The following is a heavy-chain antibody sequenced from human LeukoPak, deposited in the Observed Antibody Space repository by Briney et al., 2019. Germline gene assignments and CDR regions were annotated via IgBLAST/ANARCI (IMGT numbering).Heavy chain of an antibody. V-gene: IGHV4-39*01. J-gene: IGHJ5*02. D-gene: IGHD3-10*01. CDR3: ARLRSGSGSYLFFAWFDP. Sequence: PSETLSLTCTVSGGSVSSGSYYWNWIRQPPGRGLEWIGTIYYSGNTYYNPSLRSRLTIFVDTSKNQFSLKLSSVTAADTAVYYCARLRSGSGSYLFFAWFDPWGQGTLVTVSS. CDR1: GGSVSSGSYY. CDR2: IYYSGNT.